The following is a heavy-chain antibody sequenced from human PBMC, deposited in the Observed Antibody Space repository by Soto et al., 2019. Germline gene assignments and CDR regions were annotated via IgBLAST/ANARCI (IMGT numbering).Heavy chain of an antibody. CDR2: IYYSGST. Sequence: TSETLSLTCTVSGGSISSYYWSWIRQPPGKGLEWIGYIYYSGSTNYNPSLKSRVTISVDTSKNQFSLKLSSVTAADTAVYYCASYCISTSCYARVDYWGQGTLVTVSS. J-gene: IGHJ4*02. CDR3: ASYCISTSCYARVDY. CDR1: GGSISSYY. D-gene: IGHD2-2*01. V-gene: IGHV4-59*01.